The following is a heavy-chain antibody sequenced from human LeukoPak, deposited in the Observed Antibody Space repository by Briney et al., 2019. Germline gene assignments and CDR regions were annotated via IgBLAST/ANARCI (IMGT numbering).Heavy chain of an antibody. J-gene: IGHJ4*02. V-gene: IGHV3-33*01. CDR3: AREMVRGVIFDY. D-gene: IGHD3-10*01. CDR2: IWYDGSNK. CDR1: GFTFSSYG. Sequence: GGSLRLSCAASGFTFSSYGMHWGRQAPGKGLEWGAVIWYDGSNKYYADSVKGRFTISRDNSKNTLYLQMNSLRAEDTAVYYCAREMVRGVIFDYWGQGTLVTVSS.